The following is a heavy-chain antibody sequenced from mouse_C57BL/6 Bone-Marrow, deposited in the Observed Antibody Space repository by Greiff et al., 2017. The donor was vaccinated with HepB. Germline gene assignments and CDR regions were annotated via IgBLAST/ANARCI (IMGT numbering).Heavy chain of an antibody. J-gene: IGHJ3*02. V-gene: IGHV1-69*01. CDR3: AREAT. CDR1: GYTFTSYW. Sequence: QVQLQQPGAELVMPGASVKLSCKASGYTFTSYWMHWVKHRPGQGLEWIGEIDPSDSYTNYNQKFKGKSTLTVDKSSSTAYMQLSSLTSEDSAVYYCAREATWGQGTLVTVSA. CDR2: IDPSDSYT.